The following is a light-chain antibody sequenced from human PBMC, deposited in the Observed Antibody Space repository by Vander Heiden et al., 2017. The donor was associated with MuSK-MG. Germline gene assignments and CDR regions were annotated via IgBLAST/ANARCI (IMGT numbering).Light chain of an antibody. CDR1: SSNIGSNY. CDR2: RNN. CDR3: AAWDDSLSGQV. Sequence: QSVLTQPPSASGTPGQRVTISCSESSSNIGSNYVSWYQQLPGTAPKLLIYRNNQRPSGVPDRFSGSKSGTSASLAISGLRSEDEADYYCAAWDDSLSGQVFGGGTKLTVL. J-gene: IGLJ2*01. V-gene: IGLV1-47*01.